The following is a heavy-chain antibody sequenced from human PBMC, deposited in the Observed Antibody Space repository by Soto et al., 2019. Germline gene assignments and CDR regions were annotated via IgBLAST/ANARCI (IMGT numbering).Heavy chain of an antibody. J-gene: IGHJ4*02. Sequence: ESGGGLVQPGGSLRVSCAASGFTVTNNYMSWVRQAPGKGLEWVSVIYSGGTTDYADSVKDRFTISRDSSRNTLYLQMNSLRGDDTAVYYCTRDRSSGWSEYWGQGTLVTVSS. CDR2: IYSGGTT. CDR3: TRDRSSGWSEY. V-gene: IGHV3-66*01. CDR1: GFTVTNNY. D-gene: IGHD6-19*01.